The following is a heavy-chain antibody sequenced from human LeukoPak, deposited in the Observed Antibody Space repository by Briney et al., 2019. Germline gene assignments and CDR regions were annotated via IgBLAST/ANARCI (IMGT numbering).Heavy chain of an antibody. J-gene: IGHJ4*02. D-gene: IGHD4-17*01. V-gene: IGHV1-69*13. CDR2: IIPIFGTA. CDR1: GYTFTSYY. Sequence: ASVKVSCKASGYTFTSYYMHWVRQAPGQGLEWMGGIIPIFGTANYAQKFQGRVTITADESTSTAYMELSSLRSEDTAVYYCARDKEYGDLLWGQGTLVTVSS. CDR3: ARDKEYGDLL.